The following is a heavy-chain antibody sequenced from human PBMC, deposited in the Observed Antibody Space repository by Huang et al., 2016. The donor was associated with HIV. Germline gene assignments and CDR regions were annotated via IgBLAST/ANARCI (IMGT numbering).Heavy chain of an antibody. J-gene: IGHJ6*03. D-gene: IGHD4-17*01. CDR1: GYTFSSHD. CDR2: MNRKDVHT. Sequence: QVQLVQSGAEVKTPGASVKVSCKASGYTFSSHDINWVRQAPGQGLEWMGWMNRKDVHTGYSKKVQGRVNITSSTSITTSYMELSSLRSADTAVYYCVRGTRYGDYGLRHYYYYMDVWGKGTTVTVSS. CDR3: VRGTRYGDYGLRHYYYYMDV. V-gene: IGHV1-8*01.